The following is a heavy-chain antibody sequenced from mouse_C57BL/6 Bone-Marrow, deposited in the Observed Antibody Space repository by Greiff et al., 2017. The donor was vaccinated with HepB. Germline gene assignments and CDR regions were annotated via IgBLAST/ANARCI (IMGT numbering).Heavy chain of an antibody. CDR3: ARFPYYYGSSYWYFDV. Sequence: LKESGAELVRPGTSVKVSCKASGYAFTNYLIEWVKQRPGQGLEWIGVINPGSGGTNYNEKFKGKATLTADKSSSTAYMQLSSLTSEDSAVYFCARFPYYYGSSYWYFDVWGTGTTVTVSS. V-gene: IGHV1-54*01. J-gene: IGHJ1*03. CDR1: GYAFTNYL. CDR2: INPGSGGT. D-gene: IGHD1-1*01.